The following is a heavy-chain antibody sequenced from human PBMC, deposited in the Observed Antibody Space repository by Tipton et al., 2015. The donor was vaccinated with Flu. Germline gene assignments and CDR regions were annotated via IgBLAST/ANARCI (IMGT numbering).Heavy chain of an antibody. V-gene: IGHV4-34*01. CDR1: GGSFSGYY. CDR3: ARDQTGYSSGCYYY. CDR2: INHSGSA. D-gene: IGHD6-19*01. J-gene: IGHJ4*02. Sequence: TLSLTCAVYGGSFSGYYWSWIRQPPGKGLEWVGEINHSGSANYNPSLKGRVTISVDTSKNQFSLKLSSVTAADTAVYYCARDQTGYSSGCYYYWGQGTLVPVSS.